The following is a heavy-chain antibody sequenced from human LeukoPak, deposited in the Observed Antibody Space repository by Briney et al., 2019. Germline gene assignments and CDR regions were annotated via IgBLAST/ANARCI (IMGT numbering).Heavy chain of an antibody. CDR1: GYSFTIYY. CDR2: VYPADYDI. Sequence: EQSLKIACQGSGYSFTIYYIAWVRPRPVQGLEWMGIVYPADYDITYSTSVKGQVTISVDKSLKNAYLQWRNLKDSDTDIYYCARAGESDLAGYLQQGGQGTGVSVS. V-gene: IGHV5-51*01. J-gene: IGHJ1*01. CDR3: ARAGESDLAGYLQQ. D-gene: IGHD2-21*01.